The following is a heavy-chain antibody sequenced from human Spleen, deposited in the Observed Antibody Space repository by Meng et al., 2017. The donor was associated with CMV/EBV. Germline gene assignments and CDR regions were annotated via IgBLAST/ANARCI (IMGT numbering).Heavy chain of an antibody. Sequence: SQTLSLTCAISGDSVSSNNAAWHWIRQSPSRGLECLGRTYYRSKWYNDYAVSVKSRITINPDKSKNQFSLQLNSVTPEDTAMYYCARDQTGGALIDNWGQGTLVTVSS. J-gene: IGHJ4*02. CDR3: ARDQTGGALIDN. CDR1: GDSVSSNNAA. D-gene: IGHD7-27*01. CDR2: TYYRSKWYN. V-gene: IGHV6-1*01.